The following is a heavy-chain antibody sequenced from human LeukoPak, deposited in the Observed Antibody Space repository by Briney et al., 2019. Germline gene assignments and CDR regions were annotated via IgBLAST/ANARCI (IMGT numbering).Heavy chain of an antibody. CDR2: ISINGDKT. CDR3: IKDRIGTWSFDH. V-gene: IGHV3-64D*06. CDR1: GFTFSGHF. D-gene: IGHD1-26*01. Sequence: GGSLRLSCSACGFTFSGHFMHWVRQAPGKGLEYVSSISINGDKTYYAESVKGRFTISRDNSKNTLYLQLSSLRVEDTAVYYCIKDRIGTWSFDHWGQGTLLTVSS. J-gene: IGHJ4*02.